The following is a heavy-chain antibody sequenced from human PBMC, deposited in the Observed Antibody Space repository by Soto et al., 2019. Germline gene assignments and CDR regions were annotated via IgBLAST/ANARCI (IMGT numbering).Heavy chain of an antibody. D-gene: IGHD6-19*01. J-gene: IGHJ4*02. CDR1: GGSISSGGYS. Sequence: QLQLQESGSGLVKPSQTLSLTCAVSGGSISSGGYSWSWIRQPPGKGLEWIGYIYHSGSTSYNPSLKGRVTISVDRSKNQFALKLSSVAAADTAVYYCARAGGLGAVAADYWGQGPLGTVSS. CDR3: ARAGGLGAVAADY. CDR2: IYHSGST. V-gene: IGHV4-30-2*01.